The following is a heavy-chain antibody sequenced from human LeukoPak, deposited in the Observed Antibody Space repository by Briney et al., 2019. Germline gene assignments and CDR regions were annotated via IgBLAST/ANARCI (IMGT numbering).Heavy chain of an antibody. CDR2: IYYSGNT. CDR3: ARDGVSSGSGYFDL. Sequence: SQTLSLTCTVSGGSISSGDYYWSWIRQPPGKGLAWIGCIYYSGNTYYNPSLKSRVTISVDTSKNQFSLNLSSVTAADTAVYYCARDGVSSGSGYFDLWGRGTLVTVSS. CDR1: GGSISSGDYY. V-gene: IGHV4-30-4*01. D-gene: IGHD3-22*01. J-gene: IGHJ2*01.